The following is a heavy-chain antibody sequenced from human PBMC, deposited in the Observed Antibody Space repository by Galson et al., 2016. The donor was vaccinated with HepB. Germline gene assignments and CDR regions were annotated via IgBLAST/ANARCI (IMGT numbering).Heavy chain of an antibody. V-gene: IGHV3-23*01. CDR3: AKGITRYSFGEGAFDM. CDR2: ISARGGSR. D-gene: IGHD5-18*01. Sequence: SLRLSCAASGFTFSNSAMNWVRQAPGKGLEWVSTISARGGSRYSADSVKGRVIISRDNSKNTLYLQMNRLRTEDTAVYYCAKGITRYSFGEGAFDMWGQGTMVTVSS. J-gene: IGHJ3*02. CDR1: GFTFSNSA.